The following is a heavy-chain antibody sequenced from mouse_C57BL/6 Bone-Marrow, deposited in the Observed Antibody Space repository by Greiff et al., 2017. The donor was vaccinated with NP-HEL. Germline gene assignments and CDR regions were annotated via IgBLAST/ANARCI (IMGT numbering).Heavy chain of an antibody. J-gene: IGHJ4*01. CDR2: INPNNGGT. V-gene: IGHV1-22*01. CDR3: ARARRTLYYYAMDY. CDR1: GYTFTDYN. Sequence: EVQRVESGPELVKPGASVKMSCKASGYTFTDYNMHWVKQSHGKSLEWIGYINPNNGGTSYNQKFKGKATLTVNKSSSTAYMELRSLTSEDSAVYYCARARRTLYYYAMDYWGQGTSVTVSS.